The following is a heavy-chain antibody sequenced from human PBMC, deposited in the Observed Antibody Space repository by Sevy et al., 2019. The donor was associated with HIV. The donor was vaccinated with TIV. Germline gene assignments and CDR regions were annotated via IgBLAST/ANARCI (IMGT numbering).Heavy chain of an antibody. CDR3: ARGSLYSSGWSESLDY. CDR2: IWYDGSNK. J-gene: IGHJ4*02. V-gene: IGHV3-33*01. D-gene: IGHD6-19*01. Sequence: GGSLRLSCVASGFTFGTYGMDWVRQAPGKGLEWVAVIWYDGSNKYYGDSVKGRFTISRDNSKNTLDLQMNSLRAEDTAVYYCARGSLYSSGWSESLDYWGQGTLVTVSS. CDR1: GFTFGTYG.